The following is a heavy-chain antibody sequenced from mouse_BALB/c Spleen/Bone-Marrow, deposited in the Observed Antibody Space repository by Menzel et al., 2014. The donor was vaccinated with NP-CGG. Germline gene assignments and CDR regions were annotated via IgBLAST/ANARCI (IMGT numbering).Heavy chain of an antibody. J-gene: IGHJ2*01. D-gene: IGHD1-2*01. V-gene: IGHV3-8*02. CDR3: ATYDGYSFDY. CDR1: GDSITSGY. CDR2: ISYSGST. Sequence: DVHLVESGPSLVKPSQTLSLTCSVTGDSITSGYWNWIRKFPGNKLEYMGYISYSGSTYYNPSLKSRISITRDTSKNQYYLELNAVTIGDTATYYCATYDGYSFDYWGQGTTLTVSS.